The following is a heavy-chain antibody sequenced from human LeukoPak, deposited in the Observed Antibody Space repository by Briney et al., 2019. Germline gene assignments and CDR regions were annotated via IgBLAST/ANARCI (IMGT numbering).Heavy chain of an antibody. CDR3: AREFGEFEIDY. D-gene: IGHD3-10*01. CDR2: INHSGST. Sequence: SETLSLTCAVYGGSFSGYYWSWIRQPPGKGLEWIGEINHSGSTNYNPSLTSRVTISVDTSKNQFSLKLSSVTAADTAVYYCAREFGEFEIDYWGQGTLVTVSS. J-gene: IGHJ4*02. V-gene: IGHV4-34*01. CDR1: GGSFSGYY.